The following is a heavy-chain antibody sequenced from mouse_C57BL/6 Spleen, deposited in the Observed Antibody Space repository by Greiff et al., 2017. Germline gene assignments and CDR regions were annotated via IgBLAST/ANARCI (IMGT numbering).Heavy chain of an antibody. CDR1: YFAFMASA. Sequence: LQQSGAELVRPGSSVKLSCKASYFAFMASAMHWVKQRPGRGLEWIGAFTMYSDATEYSENFKGKATLTANTSSSTAYMELSSLTSEDSAVYSCAKRGEYGKYFDDWGKGTTLTVSS. V-gene: IGHV1-49*01. CDR2: FTMYSDAT. D-gene: IGHD2-10*02. J-gene: IGHJ2*01. CDR3: AKRGEYGKYFDD.